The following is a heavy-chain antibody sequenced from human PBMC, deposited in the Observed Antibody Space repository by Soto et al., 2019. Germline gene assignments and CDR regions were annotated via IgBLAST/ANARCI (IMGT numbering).Heavy chain of an antibody. V-gene: IGHV4-59*01. Sequence: PSETLSLTCTVSGGSISSYYWSWIRQPPGKGLEWIGYIYYSGSTNYNPSLKSRVTISVDTSKNQFSLKLSSVTAADTAVYYCARYNNWNYVRYFDYWGQGTLVTVSS. CDR2: IYYSGST. D-gene: IGHD1-7*01. CDR1: GGSISSYY. J-gene: IGHJ4*02. CDR3: ARYNNWNYVRYFDY.